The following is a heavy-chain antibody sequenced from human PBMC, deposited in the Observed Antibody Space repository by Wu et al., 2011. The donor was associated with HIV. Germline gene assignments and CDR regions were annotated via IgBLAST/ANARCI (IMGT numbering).Heavy chain of an antibody. Sequence: QVQLQESGPGLVKPSETLSLTCTVSGGSISSYYLSWIRQPPGKGLEWIGYIYTSGSTYYNPSLKSRVTISVDTSKNQFSLKLSSVTAADTAVYYCARDDYDSRGYYGEYFQHWGQGTLVIVSS. CDR1: GGSISSYY. CDR3: ARDDYDSRGYYGEYFQH. D-gene: IGHD3-22*01. V-gene: IGHV4-4*09. J-gene: IGHJ1*01. CDR2: IYTSGST.